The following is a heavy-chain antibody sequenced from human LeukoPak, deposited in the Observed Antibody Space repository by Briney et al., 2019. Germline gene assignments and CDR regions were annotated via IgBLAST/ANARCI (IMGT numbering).Heavy chain of an antibody. V-gene: IGHV4-59*11. CDR2: IYYSGST. J-gene: IGHJ4*02. D-gene: IGHD5-24*01. CDR3: ARTRDGYNSASPFDS. Sequence: SETLSLKCNVSGGSISSHYWRWIRQPPGKGLEWMGYIYYSGSTNYNPSLKSRVTISVDTSNNQLSLKLSSVTAADTAVYYCARTRDGYNSASPFDSWGQGTLVTVSS. CDR1: GGSISSHY.